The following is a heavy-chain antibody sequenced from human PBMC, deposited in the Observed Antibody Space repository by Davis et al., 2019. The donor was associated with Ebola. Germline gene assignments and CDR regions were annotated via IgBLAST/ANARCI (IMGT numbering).Heavy chain of an antibody. V-gene: IGHV3-23*01. CDR1: GFTFSSYA. CDR3: AKDRYYYDSSGYFYYYGMDV. J-gene: IGHJ6*02. CDR2: ISGSGGST. Sequence: PGGSLRLSCAASGFTFSSYAMSWVRQAPGKGLEWVSAISGSGGSTYYADSVKGRFTISRDNSKNTLYLQMNSLRAEDTAVYYCAKDRYYYDSSGYFYYYGMDVWGQGTTVTVSS. D-gene: IGHD3-22*01.